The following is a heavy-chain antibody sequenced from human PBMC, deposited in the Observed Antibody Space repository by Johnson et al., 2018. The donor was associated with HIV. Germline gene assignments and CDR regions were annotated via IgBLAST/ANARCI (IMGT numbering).Heavy chain of an antibody. CDR1: GFTFSKYG. CDR3: VKGDEVVAATSGFDI. V-gene: IGHV3-30*02. D-gene: IGHD2-15*01. J-gene: IGHJ3*02. Sequence: MQLVESGGGVVQPGGSLRLSCAASGFTFSKYGMHWVRQAPGTGLDWVAFIRYDGSSRYYANSVQGRFTISRDNSKSTLYLQMNSLRPEDTAVYYCVKGDEVVAATSGFDIWGQGIMVIVSS. CDR2: IRYDGSSR.